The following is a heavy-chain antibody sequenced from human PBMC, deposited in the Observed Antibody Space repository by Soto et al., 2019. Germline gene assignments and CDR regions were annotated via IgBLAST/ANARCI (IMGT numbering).Heavy chain of an antibody. CDR1: GGSISSSSYY. J-gene: IGHJ5*02. CDR2: IYYSGST. V-gene: IGHV4-39*01. CDR3: ARRRTSSSSRGFDP. Sequence: KTSETLSLTCTVSGGSISSSSYYWGWIRQPPGKGLEWIGSIYYSGSTYYNPSLKSRVTISVDTSKNQFSLKLSSVTAADTAVYYCARRRTSSSSRGFDPWGQGTLVTVSS. D-gene: IGHD6-6*01.